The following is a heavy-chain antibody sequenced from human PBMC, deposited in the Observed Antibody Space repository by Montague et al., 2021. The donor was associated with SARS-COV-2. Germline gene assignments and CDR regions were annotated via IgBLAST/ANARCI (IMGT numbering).Heavy chain of an antibody. CDR3: ARQRAWKFVVLIALPRRSWYLDL. Sequence: SETLSLTCAVYGGSFSEYYWTWIRQPPGKGLEWIGEIDHSGSTNYNPSLKSRVTMSVDTSKNQFSLTLNSMTAADSAVYYCARQRAWKFVVLIALPRRSWYLDLWGRGTLVTVSS. J-gene: IGHJ2*01. CDR1: GGSFSEYY. V-gene: IGHV4-34*01. CDR2: IDHSGST. D-gene: IGHD2-21*01.